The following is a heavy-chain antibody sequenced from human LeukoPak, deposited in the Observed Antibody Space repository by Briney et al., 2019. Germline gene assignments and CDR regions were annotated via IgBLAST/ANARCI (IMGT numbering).Heavy chain of an antibody. D-gene: IGHD5-18*01. CDR1: GLTFSIYA. CDR3: ARDLSGVTGYTYGRGIDY. Sequence: GGSLRLSCAASGLTFSIYAMHWVRQAPGKGLEGVAVISYDGSNKYYADSVKGRFTISKDNSKNTLYLQMNSLRAEDTAVYYSARDLSGVTGYTYGRGIDYWGQGTLVTVSS. V-gene: IGHV3-30*04. CDR2: ISYDGSNK. J-gene: IGHJ4*02.